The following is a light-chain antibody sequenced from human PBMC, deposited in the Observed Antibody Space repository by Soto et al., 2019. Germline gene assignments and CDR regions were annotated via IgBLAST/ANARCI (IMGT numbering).Light chain of an antibody. CDR1: SSDVGAYNY. V-gene: IGLV2-14*01. CDR2: DVS. Sequence: QSVLTQPASVSGSPGQSITISCTGTSSDVGAYNYVSWYQQHPGKAPTLMIYDVSNRPSGVSNRFSGSKSGTTASLTISGLQSEDVADYYCSSYTTSNTLIFGGGTKLTVL. J-gene: IGLJ2*01. CDR3: SSYTTSNTLI.